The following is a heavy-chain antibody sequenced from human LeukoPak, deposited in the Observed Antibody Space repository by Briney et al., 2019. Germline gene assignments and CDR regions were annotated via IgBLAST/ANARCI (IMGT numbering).Heavy chain of an antibody. CDR3: AKNPATLSSPFHI. J-gene: IGHJ4*02. CDR1: GFSFSTYD. D-gene: IGHD4-11*01. Sequence: GGSLRLSCVGSGFSFSTYDMGWVRQTPGKGLEWVSAISTTGGYTEDADSVKGRFTISRDNSQNTLFLQMHSLRAEDTAVYFCAKNPATLSSPFHIGGRGPRSTV. CDR2: ISTTGGYT. V-gene: IGHV3-23*01.